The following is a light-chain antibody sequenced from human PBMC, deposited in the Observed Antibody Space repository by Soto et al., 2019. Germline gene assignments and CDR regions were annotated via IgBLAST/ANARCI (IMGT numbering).Light chain of an antibody. Sequence: DIQLTQSPSVLSASVGDRVNITCRASQGINSYLAWYQQKPGKVPKLLIYAASTLHSGVPSRFSGSGSGTEFTLTISSLQPEDFATYYCQQLNSYPRTFGQGTKVDIK. CDR1: QGINSY. V-gene: IGKV1-9*01. J-gene: IGKJ1*01. CDR3: QQLNSYPRT. CDR2: AAS.